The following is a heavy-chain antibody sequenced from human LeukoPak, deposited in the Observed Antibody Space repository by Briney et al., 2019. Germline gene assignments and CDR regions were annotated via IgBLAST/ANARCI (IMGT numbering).Heavy chain of an antibody. V-gene: IGHV1-2*02. CDR1: GYTFTGYY. J-gene: IGHJ4*02. D-gene: IGHD3-22*01. CDR3: ARAPYYYDSSGYPD. CDR2: INPNSGGT. Sequence: ASVKVSCKASGYTFTGYYMHWVRQAPGQGLEWMGWINPNSGGTNYAQKFQGRVTMTRDTSISTAYMELSRLRSDDTAVYYCARAPYYYDSSGYPDWGQGTLVTVSS.